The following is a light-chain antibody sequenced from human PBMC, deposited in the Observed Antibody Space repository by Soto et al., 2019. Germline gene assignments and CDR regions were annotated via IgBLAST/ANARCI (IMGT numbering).Light chain of an antibody. CDR3: CSYARSSTYV. CDR2: EGS. CDR1: SGDVGSYNL. V-gene: IGLV2-23*01. Sequence: QSALTQPASVSGSPGQSITISCTGTSGDVGSYNLVSWYQQHPGKAPKLMIYEGSKRPSGVSNRFSGSKSGSTASLTISGLPAEDEADYYCCSYARSSTYVFGSGTKLTVL. J-gene: IGLJ1*01.